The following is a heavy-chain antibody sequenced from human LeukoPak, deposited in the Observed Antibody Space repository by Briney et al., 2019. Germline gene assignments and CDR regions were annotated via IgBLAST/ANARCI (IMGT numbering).Heavy chain of an antibody. V-gene: IGHV3-30*18. CDR1: GFSFNTYG. CDR2: ISNEGNNK. J-gene: IGHJ4*02. CDR3: AKMIWESRYFDY. D-gene: IGHD1-26*01. Sequence: GRSLRLSCAASGFSFNTYGMNWVRQAPGKGLEWVAVISNEGNNKNNADSVKGRFTISRDNSKNTSYLQMNSLRSEDTAVYYCAKMIWESRYFDYWGQGTLVTVSS.